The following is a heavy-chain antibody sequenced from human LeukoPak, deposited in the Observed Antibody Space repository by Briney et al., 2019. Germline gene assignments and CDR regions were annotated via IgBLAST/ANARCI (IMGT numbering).Heavy chain of an antibody. CDR3: ARRDYYDSSGYFDY. D-gene: IGHD3-22*01. CDR1: GFTFSSYG. Sequence: QSGGSLRLSCAASGFTFSSYGMHWVRQAPGKGLEWVAFIRYDGSNKYYADSVKGRFTISRDNSKNTLYLQMNSLRAEDTAVYYCARRDYYDSSGYFDYWGQGTLVTVSS. J-gene: IGHJ4*02. V-gene: IGHV3-30*02. CDR2: IRYDGSNK.